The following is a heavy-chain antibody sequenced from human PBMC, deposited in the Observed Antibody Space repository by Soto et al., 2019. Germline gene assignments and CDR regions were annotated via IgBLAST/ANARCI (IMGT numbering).Heavy chain of an antibody. CDR2: INPATGAA. J-gene: IGHJ3*02. D-gene: IGHD3-3*01. CDR3: ARGGGVGVAGSAAFDM. Sequence: QLHLVQSGAVVKKPGASVTVSCSASGYPVTAYYMHWVRQAPGRGLEWMGGINPATGAAKYTQTFQGRVTMTRDTFTSTVFMELSGRTSEDTAVFYCARGGGVGVAGSAAFDMWGQGTLVTVSS. V-gene: IGHV1-2*02. CDR1: GYPVTAYY.